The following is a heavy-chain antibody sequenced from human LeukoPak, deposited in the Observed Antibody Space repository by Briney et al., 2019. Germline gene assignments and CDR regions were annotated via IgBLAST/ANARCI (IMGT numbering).Heavy chain of an antibody. Sequence: GESLKISCKGSGYSFTNYWIGWVRQMPGKGLEWMGIIYAGDSDTRYSPSFQGQVTISADKSISTAYLQWSSLKASDTAMYYCARRGLGYCSSTSCLDFDYWGQGTLVTVPS. CDR2: IYAGDSDT. CDR1: GYSFTNYW. V-gene: IGHV5-51*01. D-gene: IGHD2-2*01. CDR3: ARRGLGYCSSTSCLDFDY. J-gene: IGHJ4*02.